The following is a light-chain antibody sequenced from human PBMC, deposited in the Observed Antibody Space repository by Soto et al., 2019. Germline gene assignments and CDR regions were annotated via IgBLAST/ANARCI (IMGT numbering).Light chain of an antibody. CDR2: AAS. CDR1: QGVGSY. CDR3: QQYYSYPLT. J-gene: IGKJ4*01. Sequence: IRMTQSPSSLSAFAGDRVTIPCRASQGVGSYLAWYQQKPGTAPKLLIYAASTLQSGVPSRFSGSGSGTDFTLTISRLQSEDSATYYCQQYYSYPLTFGGGTKVELK. V-gene: IGKV1-8*01.